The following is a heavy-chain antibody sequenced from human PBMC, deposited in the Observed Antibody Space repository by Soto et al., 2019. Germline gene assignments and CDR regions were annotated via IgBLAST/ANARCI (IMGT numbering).Heavy chain of an antibody. V-gene: IGHV1-69*06. J-gene: IGHJ6*02. CDR2: IIPIFGTA. CDR1: GGTFSSYA. Sequence: QVQLVQSGAEVKKPGSSVKVSCKASGGTFSSYAISWVRQAPGQGLEWMGGIIPIFGTANYAQKFQGRVTITPDKSTSTAYMELSSLRSEDTAVYYCARGTGRVRGVPKYYYYGMDVWGQGTTVTVSS. D-gene: IGHD3-10*01. CDR3: ARGTGRVRGVPKYYYYGMDV.